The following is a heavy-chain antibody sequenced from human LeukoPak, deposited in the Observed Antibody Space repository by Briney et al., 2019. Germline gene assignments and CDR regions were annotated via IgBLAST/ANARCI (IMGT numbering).Heavy chain of an antibody. CDR1: GGSLNSYY. D-gene: IGHD4-11*01. J-gene: IGHJ3*02. Sequence: SETLSLTRSVSGGSLNSYYWSWIRQPPGKGLEWIGYIYYSGSTHYNPSLESRVTISVDASKKQLSLKLSSVTAADTAIYYCARDRRDSSKPKDAFDIWGQGAMVTVSS. V-gene: IGHV4-59*01. CDR2: IYYSGST. CDR3: ARDRRDSSKPKDAFDI.